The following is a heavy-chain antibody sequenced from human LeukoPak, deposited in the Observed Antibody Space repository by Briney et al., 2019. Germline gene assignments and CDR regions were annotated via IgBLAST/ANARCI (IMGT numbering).Heavy chain of an antibody. Sequence: GGSLRLSCAAYGFTLSSYWMSWVRQALGEGLEWVANIKQDGSEKYYVDSVKGRFTISRDNAKNSLYLQMNSLRAEDTAVYYCARDQRGRLLWFGELLDYYGMDVWGQGTTVTVSS. D-gene: IGHD3-10*01. V-gene: IGHV3-7*01. CDR2: IKQDGSEK. CDR3: ARDQRGRLLWFGELLDYYGMDV. CDR1: GFTLSSYW. J-gene: IGHJ6*02.